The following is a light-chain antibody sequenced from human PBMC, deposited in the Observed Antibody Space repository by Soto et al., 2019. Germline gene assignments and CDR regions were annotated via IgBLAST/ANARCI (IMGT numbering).Light chain of an antibody. CDR3: QQYGSSPPKT. Sequence: EIVLTQSPGTLSLSPGERATLSCRASQSVSSSYLAWYQQKPGQAPRLLIDGASSRATGIPDRSSGSGSGTDFTLTISRLEPEDFGVYYCQQYGSSPPKTFGQGTKVEIK. J-gene: IGKJ1*01. V-gene: IGKV3-20*01. CDR1: QSVSSSY. CDR2: GAS.